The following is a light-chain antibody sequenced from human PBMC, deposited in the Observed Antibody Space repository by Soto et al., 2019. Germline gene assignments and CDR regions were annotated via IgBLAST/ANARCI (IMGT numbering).Light chain of an antibody. V-gene: IGKV1-6*01. J-gene: IGKJ1*01. CDR1: QAIGKV. CDR2: SAA. Sequence: AVQMTQSPSSLSVSVGARVTITCRASQAIGKVLGWYQQKPGKPPKLLIYSAASLESGVTARLRGSGSATEFTLSISSLQPEDFGTYYCLKHYNYIWTFGQGTRVEIK. CDR3: LKHYNYIWT.